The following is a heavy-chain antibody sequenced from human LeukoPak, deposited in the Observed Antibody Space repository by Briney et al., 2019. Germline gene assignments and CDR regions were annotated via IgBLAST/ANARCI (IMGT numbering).Heavy chain of an antibody. V-gene: IGHV4-34*01. J-gene: IGHJ4*02. D-gene: IGHD5-18*01. Sequence: SETLSLTCAVYGGSFSGYYWSWIRQPPGKGLEWIGEINHSGSTNYNPSLKSRVTISVDTSKNQFSLKLSSVTAADTAVYYCARGCRGYSCGYRTPFDYWGQGTLVTVSS. CDR2: INHSGST. CDR1: GGSFSGYY. CDR3: ARGCRGYSCGYRTPFDY.